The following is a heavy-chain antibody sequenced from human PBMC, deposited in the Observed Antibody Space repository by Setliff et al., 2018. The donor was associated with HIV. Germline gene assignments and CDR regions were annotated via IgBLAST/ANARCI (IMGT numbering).Heavy chain of an antibody. CDR3: ARSNPGITAGLLAY. D-gene: IGHD6-13*01. Sequence: PSETLSLTCNISGISIPTNYWNWIRQPAGKGLERIGRIYTTGGTNYNPALKSRVTMSIDTSKNQISLKLNSVTAADTATYYCARSNPGITAGLLAYWGPGTLVTVSS. CDR2: IYTTGGT. CDR1: GISIPTNY. J-gene: IGHJ4*02. V-gene: IGHV4-4*07.